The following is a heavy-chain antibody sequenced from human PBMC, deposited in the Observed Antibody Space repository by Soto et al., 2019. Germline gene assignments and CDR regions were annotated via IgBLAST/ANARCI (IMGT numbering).Heavy chain of an antibody. D-gene: IGHD2-15*01. CDR2: ISSSSYI. CDR1: GFTFSSYS. J-gene: IGHJ5*02. Sequence: GGSLRLSCAASGFTFSSYSMNWVRQAPGKGLEWVSSISSSSYIYYADSVKGRFTISRDNAKNSLYLQMNSLRAEDTAVYYCARDLALGYCRGGSCYSPVWFDPWGQGTLVTVSS. V-gene: IGHV3-21*01. CDR3: ARDLALGYCRGGSCYSPVWFDP.